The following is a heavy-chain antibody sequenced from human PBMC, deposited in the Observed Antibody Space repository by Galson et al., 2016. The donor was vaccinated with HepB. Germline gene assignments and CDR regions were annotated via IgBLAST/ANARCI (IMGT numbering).Heavy chain of an antibody. J-gene: IGHJ4*02. CDR2: IWNDGSYK. V-gene: IGHV3-33*01. CDR1: GFTFSGYG. CDR3: AREGTNIAVAATAFDY. D-gene: IGHD6-19*01. Sequence: SLRLSCAASGFTFSGYGMHWVRQAPGKGLKWVALIWNDGSYKNYADSVKGRFTISRDNSKNALSLQMNSLRAEDTAVYYCAREGTNIAVAATAFDYWGRGTLVTVSS.